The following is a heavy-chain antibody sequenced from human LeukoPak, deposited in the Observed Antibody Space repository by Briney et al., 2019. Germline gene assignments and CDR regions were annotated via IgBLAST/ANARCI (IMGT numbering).Heavy chain of an antibody. CDR2: IGTGDSTI. J-gene: IGHJ4*02. CDR3: AREKVRELPDY. CDR1: GFTFSDYY. V-gene: IGHV3-11*01. Sequence: GGSLRLSCAASGFTFSDYYMSWIRQAPGKGLEWVSYIGTGDSTIYYADSEKGRFTISRDNAKNSPYLQMSSLRAEDTAVYYCAREKVRELPDYWGQGTLVTVSS. D-gene: IGHD1-26*01.